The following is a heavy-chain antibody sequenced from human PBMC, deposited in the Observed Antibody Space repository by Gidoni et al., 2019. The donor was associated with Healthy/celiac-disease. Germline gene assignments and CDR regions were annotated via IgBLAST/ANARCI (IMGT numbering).Heavy chain of an antibody. CDR1: GFTFSSYS. J-gene: IGHJ4*02. D-gene: IGHD2-15*01. CDR2: ISRSSSYI. CDR3: ANGYCSGGSCKSGGFDY. V-gene: IGHV3-21*01. Sequence: EVQLVESGGGLGKPGGSLRLSCAASGFTFSSYSMNWVRQAPGKGLEWVSSISRSSSYIYYADSGKGRFTISRDNAKNSLYLQMNSLRAEDTAVYYCANGYCSGGSCKSGGFDYWGQGTLVTVSS.